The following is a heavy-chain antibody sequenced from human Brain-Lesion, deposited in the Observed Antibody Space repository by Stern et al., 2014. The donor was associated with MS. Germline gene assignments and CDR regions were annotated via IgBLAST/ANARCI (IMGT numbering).Heavy chain of an antibody. Sequence: QLQLQESGPGLVKPSETLSLSCTVSGGSINSSSYYWGWVRQPPGKGLEWIGSIYYSGSSYSNPSLKSRLAMSVDTSTHHFPLRLSFVTAADTAVYYCARLGVMVTFGGVIAPSDFDSWGQGTLVTVSS. D-gene: IGHD3-16*02. J-gene: IGHJ4*02. CDR1: GGSINSSSYY. CDR2: IYYSGSS. V-gene: IGHV4-39*02. CDR3: ARLGVMVTFGGVIAPSDFDS.